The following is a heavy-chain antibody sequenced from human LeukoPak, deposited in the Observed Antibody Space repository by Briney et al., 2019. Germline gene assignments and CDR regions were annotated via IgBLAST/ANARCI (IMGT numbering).Heavy chain of an antibody. V-gene: IGHV3-7*01. J-gene: IGHJ4*02. CDR2: IRFDGSEI. CDR3: ATRNNFEY. Sequence: GGSLRLSCTVSGFTSLSGHWMNCVRQAPGKGLEWVANIRFDGSEIGYGDSVEGRFIISRDNSKNSLYLQMNSLRAEDTAVYYCATRNNFEYWGQGTLVTVSS. CDR1: GFTSLSGHW.